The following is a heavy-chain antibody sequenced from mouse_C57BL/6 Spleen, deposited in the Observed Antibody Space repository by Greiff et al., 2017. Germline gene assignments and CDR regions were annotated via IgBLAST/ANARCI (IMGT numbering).Heavy chain of an antibody. CDR2: IDPSDSET. V-gene: IGHV1-52*01. J-gene: IGHJ4*01. Sequence: QVQLQQPGAELVRPGSSVKLSCKASGYTFTSYWMHWVKQRPIQGLEWIGNIDPSDSETHYNQKFKDKATLTVDKSSSTAYMQLSSLTSEDSAVYYCARDHYYGSRSYAMDYWGQGTSVTVSS. D-gene: IGHD1-1*01. CDR3: ARDHYYGSRSYAMDY. CDR1: GYTFTSYW.